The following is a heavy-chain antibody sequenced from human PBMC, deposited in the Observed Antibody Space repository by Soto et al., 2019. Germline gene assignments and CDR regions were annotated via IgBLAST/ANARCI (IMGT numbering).Heavy chain of an antibody. V-gene: IGHV3-30*18. J-gene: IGHJ6*02. CDR3: AKGSGRYYYVMDI. D-gene: IGHD6-19*01. CDR1: GFTFSNYG. Sequence: GGSLRLSCAASGFTFSNYGMYWVRQAPGKGLEWVAVISYDGSNKYYADSVKGRFTISRDNSKNTLYLQMNSLRAEDTAVYYCAKGSGRYYYVMDIWGQGTTVTVSS. CDR2: ISYDGSNK.